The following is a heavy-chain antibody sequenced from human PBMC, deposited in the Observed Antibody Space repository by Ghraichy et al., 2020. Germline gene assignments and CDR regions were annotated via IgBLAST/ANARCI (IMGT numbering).Heavy chain of an antibody. CDR3: ARGYWYDSSGYLYYFDY. D-gene: IGHD3-22*01. Sequence: SETLSLTCAVSGYSISSGYYWGWIRQPPGKGLEWIGSIYHSGSTYYNPSLKSRVTISVDTSKNQFSLKLSSVTAADTAVYYCARGYWYDSSGYLYYFDYWGQGTLVTVSS. CDR2: IYHSGST. J-gene: IGHJ4*02. V-gene: IGHV4-38-2*01. CDR1: GYSISSGYY.